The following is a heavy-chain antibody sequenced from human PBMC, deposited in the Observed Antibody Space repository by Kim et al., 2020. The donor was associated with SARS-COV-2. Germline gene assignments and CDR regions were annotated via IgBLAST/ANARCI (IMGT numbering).Heavy chain of an antibody. Sequence: SETLSLTCTVSGGSISSYYWSWIRQPPGKGLEWIGYIYYSGSTNYNPSLKSRVTISVDTSKNQFSLKLSSVTAADTAVYYCARQWSLGYCSGGSCYSDWFDPWGQGTLVTVSS. V-gene: IGHV4-59*08. CDR3: ARQWSLGYCSGGSCYSDWFDP. CDR2: IYYSGST. D-gene: IGHD2-15*01. CDR1: GGSISSYY. J-gene: IGHJ5*02.